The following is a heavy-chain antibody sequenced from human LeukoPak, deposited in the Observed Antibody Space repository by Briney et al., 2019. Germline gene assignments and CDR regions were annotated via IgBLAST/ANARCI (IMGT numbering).Heavy chain of an antibody. D-gene: IGHD5-12*01. V-gene: IGHV3-74*01. CDR3: ARDSGYGDY. Sequence: PGGSLRLSCAASGFTFSSYWMYWVRQAPGKGLMWVSRINSDGSDTTYADSVKGRFTVSRDNAKNTLYLQMNSLRAEDTAVYYCARDSGYGDYWGQGTLVTVSS. J-gene: IGHJ4*02. CDR2: INSDGSDT. CDR1: GFTFSSYW.